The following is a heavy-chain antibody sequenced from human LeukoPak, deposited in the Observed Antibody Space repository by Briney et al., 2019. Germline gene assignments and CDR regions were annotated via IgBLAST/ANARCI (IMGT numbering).Heavy chain of an antibody. CDR1: GFTFSGHW. D-gene: IGHD6-6*01. V-gene: IGHV3-7*01. Sequence: GGSLRLSCAASGFTFSGHWMSRVRQAPGKGLEWVANTDQDGSKKNYVDSVKGRFTISRDNAKNSLYLQMNSLRAEDTAMYYCARDLTRKLGFDPWGQGTLVTVSS. CDR2: TDQDGSKK. CDR3: ARDLTRKLGFDP. J-gene: IGHJ5*02.